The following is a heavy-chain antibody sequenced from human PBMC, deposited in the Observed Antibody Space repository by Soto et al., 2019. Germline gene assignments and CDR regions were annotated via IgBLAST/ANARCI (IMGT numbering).Heavy chain of an antibody. V-gene: IGHV1-69*13. CDR1: GGTFSSYA. Sequence: ASVKVSCKASGGTFSSYAISWVRQAPGQGLEWMGGIIPIFGTANYAQKFKGRVTITADESTSTAYMELSSLRSEDTAVYYCARVSLVRGVIIVDYYYGMDVWGQGTTVTVSS. CDR3: ARVSLVRGVIIVDYYYGMDV. J-gene: IGHJ6*02. CDR2: IIPIFGTA. D-gene: IGHD3-10*01.